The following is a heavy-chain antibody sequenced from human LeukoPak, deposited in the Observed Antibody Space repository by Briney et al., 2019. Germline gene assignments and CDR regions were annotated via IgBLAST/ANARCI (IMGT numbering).Heavy chain of an antibody. Sequence: SETLSLTCTVSGGSISSGGYHWSWIRQPPGKGLEWIGFFYYSGSTNYNPSLKSRVTISVDTSKNQFSLKPSSVTAADTAVYYCARAPYGSATNNYYMDVWGKGTTVTVSS. V-gene: IGHV4-61*08. CDR2: FYYSGST. J-gene: IGHJ6*03. CDR1: GGSISSGGYH. CDR3: ARAPYGSATNNYYMDV. D-gene: IGHD3-10*01.